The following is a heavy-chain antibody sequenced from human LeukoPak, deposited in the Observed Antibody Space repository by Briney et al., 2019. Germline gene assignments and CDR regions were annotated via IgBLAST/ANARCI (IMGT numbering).Heavy chain of an antibody. CDR1: GGTFSSYA. Sequence: VASVKVSCKASGGTFSSYAISWVRQAPGQGLEWMGGIIPISGTANYAQKFQGRVTITADKSTSTAYMELSSLRSEDTAVYYCARGWDTAMVYRLDYWGQGTLVTVSS. CDR2: IIPISGTA. J-gene: IGHJ4*02. D-gene: IGHD5-18*01. CDR3: ARGWDTAMVYRLDY. V-gene: IGHV1-69*06.